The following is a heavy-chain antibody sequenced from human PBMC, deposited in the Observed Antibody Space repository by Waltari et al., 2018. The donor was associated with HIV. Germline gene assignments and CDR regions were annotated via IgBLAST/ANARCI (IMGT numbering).Heavy chain of an antibody. J-gene: IGHJ6*02. D-gene: IGHD1-26*01. CDR3: ATGGGTTSIQLYDLDV. Sequence: VQLIQSGAEVKKPGASVKVSCKVFGNTRTELSMHWVRQAPGKGLEWMGGFDPEDDETIYAQKFQGRVTMTEDTSTDSAYMELSSLTSEDTAVYYCATGGGTTSIQLYDLDVWGQGTTVTVSS. CDR1: GNTRTELS. V-gene: IGHV1-24*01. CDR2: FDPEDDET.